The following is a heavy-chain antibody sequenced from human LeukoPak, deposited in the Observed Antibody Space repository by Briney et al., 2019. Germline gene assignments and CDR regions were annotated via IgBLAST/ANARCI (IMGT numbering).Heavy chain of an antibody. D-gene: IGHD1-26*01. CDR1: GYTVTELS. Sequence: ASVKVSCKVSGYTVTELSMHWVRQAPGKGLEWMGGFDPEEGETIYAQKFQGRVTMTEDTSTDTAYMELSSLRSEDTAVYYCATVLKGATSSHFDYWGQGTLVTVSS. V-gene: IGHV1-24*01. CDR3: ATVLKGATSSHFDY. CDR2: FDPEEGET. J-gene: IGHJ4*02.